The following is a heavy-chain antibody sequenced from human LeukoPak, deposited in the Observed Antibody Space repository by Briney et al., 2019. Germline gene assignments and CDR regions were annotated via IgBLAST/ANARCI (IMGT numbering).Heavy chain of an antibody. J-gene: IGHJ4*02. CDR3: AREYYYGTGNYYNRIDY. V-gene: IGHV1-2*06. CDR2: IYPNSGGT. CDR1: GYTFTGYY. Sequence: ASLTVSSKASGYTFTGYYMHWVRHAPGQGLEWMGRIYPNSGGTNYAQTFQGRVTLTRDTSTSTAYMVMNRLRSDDTAVYYCAREYYYGTGNYYNRIDYWGEGTLVTVSS. D-gene: IGHD3-10*01.